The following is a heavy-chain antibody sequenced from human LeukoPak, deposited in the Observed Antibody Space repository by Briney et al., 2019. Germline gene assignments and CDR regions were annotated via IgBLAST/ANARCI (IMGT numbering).Heavy chain of an antibody. CDR1: GHTFSSYA. Sequence: GGSLRLSCAASGHTFSSYAMSWVRQAPGKGLEWVSAISGSGGSTYYADSVKGRFTISRDNSKNTLYLQMNSLRAEDTAVYYCAKPYDSSRYYLRPYYMDVWGKGTTVTVSS. CDR3: AKPYDSSRYYLRPYYMDV. V-gene: IGHV3-23*01. J-gene: IGHJ6*03. CDR2: ISGSGGST. D-gene: IGHD3-22*01.